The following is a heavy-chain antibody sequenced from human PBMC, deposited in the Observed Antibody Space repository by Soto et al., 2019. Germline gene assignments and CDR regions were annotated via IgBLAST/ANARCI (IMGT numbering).Heavy chain of an antibody. D-gene: IGHD3-3*01. CDR3: ARNNNYDFWSGYRVDY. CDR1: GGSISSSSYY. Sequence: QLQLQESGPGLVKPSETLSLTCTVSGGSISSSSYYWGWIRQPPGKGLEWIGSIYYSGSTYYNPSLKSRVTISVDTSRNQFSLKLSSVTAADTAVYCCARNNNYDFWSGYRVDYWGQGTLVTVSS. CDR2: IYYSGST. J-gene: IGHJ4*02. V-gene: IGHV4-39*01.